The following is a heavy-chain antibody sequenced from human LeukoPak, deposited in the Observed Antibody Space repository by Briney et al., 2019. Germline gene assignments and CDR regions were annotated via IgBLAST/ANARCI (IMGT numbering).Heavy chain of an antibody. D-gene: IGHD5-18*01. CDR3: AKVRGYSYGLAFLY. J-gene: IGHJ4*02. V-gene: IGHV3-30*02. CDR1: GFTFSSYG. Sequence: GGSLRLSCAASGFTFSSYGMHWVRQAPGKGLEWVAFIRYDGSNKYYAGSVKGRFTISRDNSKNTLYLQMNSLRAEDTAVYYCAKVRGYSYGLAFLYWGQGTLVTVSS. CDR2: IRYDGSNK.